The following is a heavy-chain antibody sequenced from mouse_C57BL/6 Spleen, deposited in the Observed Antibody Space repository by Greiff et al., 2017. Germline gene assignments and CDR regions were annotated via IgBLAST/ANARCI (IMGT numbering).Heavy chain of an antibody. D-gene: IGHD1-1*01. V-gene: IGHV5-16*01. J-gene: IGHJ3*01. CDR2: INYDGSST. CDR1: GFTFSDYY. Sequence: EVQRVESEGGLVQPGSSMKLSCTASGFTFSDYYMAWVRQVPEKGLEWVANINYDGSSTYYLDSLKSRFIISRDNAKNILYLQMSSLKSEDTATYYCARVEYYGSSYAYWGQGTLVTVSA. CDR3: ARVEYYGSSYAY.